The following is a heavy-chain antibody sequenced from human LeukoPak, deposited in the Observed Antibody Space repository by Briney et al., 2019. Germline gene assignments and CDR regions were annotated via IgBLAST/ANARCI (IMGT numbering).Heavy chain of an antibody. V-gene: IGHV3-23*01. CDR3: AKAPATSCSGVYCYPFDH. D-gene: IGHD2-15*01. J-gene: IGHJ4*02. Sequence: AGSLRLSCVGSRFTFSSKWRRRGRPAPGHGLEWGSATSSSDAGTYYAYPGRGRFTIARYNSKNTLFLQMNSLRAEDAAVYYCAKAPATSCSGVYCYPFDHWGQGTLVTVSS. CDR2: TSSSDAGT. CDR1: RFTFSSKW.